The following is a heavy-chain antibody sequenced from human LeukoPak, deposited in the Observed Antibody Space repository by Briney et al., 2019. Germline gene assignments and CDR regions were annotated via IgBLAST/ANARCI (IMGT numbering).Heavy chain of an antibody. Sequence: SETLSLTCTVSGGSISSYYWSWIRQPPGKGLEWIGYIYYSGSTNYNPSLKSRVTISVDTSKNQFSLKLSSVTAADAAVYYWARVIHGFGEYYFDYWGQGTLVTVSS. D-gene: IGHD3-10*01. CDR3: ARVIHGFGEYYFDY. CDR1: GGSISSYY. V-gene: IGHV4-59*08. CDR2: IYYSGST. J-gene: IGHJ4*02.